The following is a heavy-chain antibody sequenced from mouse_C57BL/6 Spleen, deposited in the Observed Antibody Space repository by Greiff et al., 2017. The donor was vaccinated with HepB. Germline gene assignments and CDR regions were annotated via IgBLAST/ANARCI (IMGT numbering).Heavy chain of an antibody. CDR3: ARQDLLSPYYAMDY. D-gene: IGHD2-1*01. J-gene: IGHJ4*01. CDR1: GYAFSSYW. Sequence: QVHVKQSGAELVKPGASVKISCKASGYAFSSYWMNWVKQRPGKGLEWIGQIYPGDGDTNYNGKFKGKATLTADKSSSTAYMQLSSLTSEDSAVYFCARQDLLSPYYAMDYWGQGTSVTVSS. CDR2: IYPGDGDT. V-gene: IGHV1-80*01.